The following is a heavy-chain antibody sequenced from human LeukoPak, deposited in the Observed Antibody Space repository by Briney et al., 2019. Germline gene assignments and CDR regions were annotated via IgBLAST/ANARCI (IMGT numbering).Heavy chain of an antibody. CDR3: ATQKTLRYFDWLPLYYFDY. CDR2: FDPEDGET. D-gene: IGHD3-9*01. Sequence: APVKVSCKVSGYTLTELSMHWVRQAPGKGLEWMGGFDPEDGETTYAQKFQSRVTMTEDTSTDTAYVELSSLRSEDTAVYYCATQKTLRYFDWLPLYYFDYWGQGTLVTVSS. J-gene: IGHJ4*02. CDR1: GYTLTELS. V-gene: IGHV1-24*01.